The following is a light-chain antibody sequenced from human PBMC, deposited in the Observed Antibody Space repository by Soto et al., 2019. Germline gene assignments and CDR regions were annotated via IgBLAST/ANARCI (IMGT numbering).Light chain of an antibody. V-gene: IGKV1-39*01. CDR1: QSISSY. CDR2: AAS. Sequence: DLQMTQSPSSLSASVGDRVTITCGASQSISSYLTWYQQKPGKAPKLLIYAASSLQSGVPSRFSGSGSGTDFTLTISSLQPEDFATYYCQQSYSTPITFGQGTRLEIK. CDR3: QQSYSTPIT. J-gene: IGKJ5*01.